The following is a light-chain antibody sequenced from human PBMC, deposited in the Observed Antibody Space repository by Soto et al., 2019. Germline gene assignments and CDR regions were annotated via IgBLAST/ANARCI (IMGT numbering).Light chain of an antibody. Sequence: QSALTQPPSASGSPGQSVTISCTGTSSDVGYYNYVSWYQQHPGKAPKLMIYEVSKRPSGVPDRFSGSRSGNTASLTVSGLQAEDEADYYCSSYAGSNNLVFGGGTKLTVL. CDR2: EVS. V-gene: IGLV2-8*01. J-gene: IGLJ3*02. CDR3: SSYAGSNNLV. CDR1: SSDVGYYNY.